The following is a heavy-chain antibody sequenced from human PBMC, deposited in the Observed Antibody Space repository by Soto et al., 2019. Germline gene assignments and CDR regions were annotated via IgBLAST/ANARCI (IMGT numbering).Heavy chain of an antibody. D-gene: IGHD3-16*01. CDR2: ISDGGTDK. CDR3: ATSSILINYGAQPHDY. CDR1: RFTFSSYA. V-gene: IGHV3-30-3*01. Sequence: GGSLRLSCAASRFTFSSYAMHWVRQAPGKGLEWVAVISDGGTDKNYADSVKGLFTVSRDNSQNTFFLQLNSLRVEDTVFFYCATSSILINYGAQPHDYWGQGALVTVSS. J-gene: IGHJ4*02.